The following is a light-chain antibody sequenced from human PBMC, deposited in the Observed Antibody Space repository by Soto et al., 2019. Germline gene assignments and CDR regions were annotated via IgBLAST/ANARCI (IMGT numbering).Light chain of an antibody. Sequence: EIVLTQSPVTLSLSPGERATLSCRASQSVSNYLAWYQQKPGQPPRLLIYDVTNRASGIPARFSATGSGTDFVLTISSLDPEDFAVYFCQHRSTLPFTFGGGTRVEI. CDR3: QHRSTLPFT. J-gene: IGKJ4*01. CDR1: QSVSNY. CDR2: DVT. V-gene: IGKV3-11*01.